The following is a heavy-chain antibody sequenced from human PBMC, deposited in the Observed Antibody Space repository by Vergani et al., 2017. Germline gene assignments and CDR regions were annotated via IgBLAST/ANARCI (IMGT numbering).Heavy chain of an antibody. CDR1: GFTFNQYG. V-gene: IGHV3-21*01. CDR3: ARAFIVGATNYYYYYMDV. D-gene: IGHD1-26*01. J-gene: IGHJ6*03. CDR2: ISSSSSYI. Sequence: VQLVESGGGVVQPGRSLRLSCAASGFTFNQYGMHWVRQAPGKGLEWVSSISSSSSYIYYADSVKGRFTISRDNAKNSLYLQMNSLRAEDTAVYYCARAFIVGATNYYYYYMDVWGK.